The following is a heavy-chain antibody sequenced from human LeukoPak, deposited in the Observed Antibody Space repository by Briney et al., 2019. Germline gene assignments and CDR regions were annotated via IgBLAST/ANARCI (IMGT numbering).Heavy chain of an antibody. CDR1: GYTFTSYY. J-gene: IGHJ4*02. CDR2: INPSGGST. CDR3: ARDLGYCGGDCYTRDY. V-gene: IGHV1-46*01. D-gene: IGHD2-21*02. Sequence: ASVKVSCKASGYTFTSYYIHWVRQAPGQGLEWMGIINPSGGSTSYAQKFQGRVTMTRDTSTSTVYMELSSLRSEDTAVYYCARDLGYCGGDCYTRDYWGQGTLVTVSS.